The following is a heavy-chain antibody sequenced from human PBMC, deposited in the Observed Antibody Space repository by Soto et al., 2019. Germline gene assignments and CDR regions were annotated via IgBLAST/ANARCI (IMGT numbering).Heavy chain of an antibody. V-gene: IGHV5-51*01. CDR1: GYSFTSYW. Sequence: PGESLKISCKGSGYSFTSYWIGWVRQMPGKGLEWMGIIYPGDSHTRYSPSFQGQVTISADKSISTAYLQWSSLKASDTAMYYCARLCFWSGYYPTDYYYGMDVWGQGTTVTVSS. CDR2: IYPGDSHT. J-gene: IGHJ6*02. D-gene: IGHD3-3*01. CDR3: ARLCFWSGYYPTDYYYGMDV.